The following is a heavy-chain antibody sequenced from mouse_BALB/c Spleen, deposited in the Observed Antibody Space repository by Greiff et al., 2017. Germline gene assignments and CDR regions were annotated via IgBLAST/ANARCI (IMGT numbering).Heavy chain of an antibody. CDR3: ARGPYYFDY. CDR1: GYTFTDYA. J-gene: IGHJ2*01. V-gene: IGHV1S137*01. CDR2: ISTYYGDA. Sequence: QVQLQQSGAELVRPGVSVKISCKGSGYTFTDYAMHWVKQSHAKGLEWIGVISTYYGDASYNQKFKGKATMTVDESSSTAYMELARLTSEDSAIYYCARGPYYFDYWGQGTTLTVSS.